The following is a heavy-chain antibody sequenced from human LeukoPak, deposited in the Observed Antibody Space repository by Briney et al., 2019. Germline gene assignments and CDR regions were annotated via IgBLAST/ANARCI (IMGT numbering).Heavy chain of an antibody. D-gene: IGHD6-19*01. CDR2: INPNSGGT. CDR1: GYTFTGYY. J-gene: IGHJ4*02. Sequence: ASVKVSCKASGYTFTGYYMHWVRQAPGQGLEWMGWINPNSGGTNYAQKFQGRVTMTRDTSISTAYMELSRLRSDDTAAYYCARSPVAGTGEVYWGQGTLVTVSS. V-gene: IGHV1-2*02. CDR3: ARSPVAGTGEVY.